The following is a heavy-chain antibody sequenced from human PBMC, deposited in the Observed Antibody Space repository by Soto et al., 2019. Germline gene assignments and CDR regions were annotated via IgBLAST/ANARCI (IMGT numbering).Heavy chain of an antibody. CDR1: GFTFSSYA. CDR2: ISGSGGST. J-gene: IGHJ3*02. Sequence: GGSLRLSCAASGFTFSSYAMSWVRQAPGKGLEWVSAISGSGGSTYYADSVKGRFTISRDNSKNTLYLQMNSLRAEDTAVYYCAKYNKLGIAVVGDAFDIWGQGTMVTVSS. V-gene: IGHV3-23*01. CDR3: AKYNKLGIAVVGDAFDI. D-gene: IGHD7-27*01.